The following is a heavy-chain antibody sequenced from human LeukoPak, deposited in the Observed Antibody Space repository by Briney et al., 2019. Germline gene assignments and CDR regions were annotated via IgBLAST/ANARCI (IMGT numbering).Heavy chain of an antibody. CDR2: IRSKVYGGTT. CDR3: TRDYGGFDY. V-gene: IGHV3-49*04. D-gene: IGHD4-23*01. J-gene: IGHJ4*02. Sequence: PGRSLRLSCRASGFTFGDYVMTWVRQAPGKGLEWVGFIRSKVYGGTTEYAASVKGRFIISRDDSKSIAYLQMNSLKTEDTAVYYCTRDYGGFDYWGQGTLVTASS. CDR1: GFTFGDYV.